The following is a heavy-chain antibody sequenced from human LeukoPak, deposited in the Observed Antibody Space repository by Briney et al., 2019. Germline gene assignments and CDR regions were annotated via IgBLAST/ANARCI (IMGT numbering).Heavy chain of an antibody. V-gene: IGHV4-59*13. Sequence: SETLSLTFGVSRRWIISYYWGSRRQTTGWGVERIGHIYHSGTLNYNPSLKSRVTISVDRSKNQFALKLGSVTAADTAVYYCARGPSAMYFDFWGQGTLVTVSS. CDR2: IYHSGTL. CDR1: RRWIISYY. J-gene: IGHJ4*02. D-gene: IGHD2-2*01. CDR3: ARGPSAMYFDF.